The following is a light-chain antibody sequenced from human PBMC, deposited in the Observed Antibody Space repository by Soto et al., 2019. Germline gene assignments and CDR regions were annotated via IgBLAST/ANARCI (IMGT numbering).Light chain of an antibody. J-gene: IGLJ2*01. Sequence: QSALTQPASVSGSPGQSITISCTGTSSDVGSYNHVSWYQQHPGKAPKLMIYEVSKRPSGVSNRFSGSKSGNTASLTISGLQAEDEADYYCCSYAGSSTFGVVFGGGTKVTVL. CDR3: CSYAGSSTFGVV. CDR1: SSDVGSYNH. V-gene: IGLV2-23*02. CDR2: EVS.